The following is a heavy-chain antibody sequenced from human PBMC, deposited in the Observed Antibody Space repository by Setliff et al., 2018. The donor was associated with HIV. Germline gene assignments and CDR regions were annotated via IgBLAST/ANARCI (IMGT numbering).Heavy chain of an antibody. Sequence: PGGSLRLSCAASGFTFATYAMSWVRQAPGKGLEWVSAISGSGGSTYYADSVKGRFTISRDNSKSTLYLRMNSLRDEDTAVYYCAKDQIRSRYYYYYTDVWGKGTPVTVSS. CDR3: AKDQIRSRYYYYYTDV. CDR2: ISGSGGST. V-gene: IGHV3-23*01. CDR1: GFTFATYA. D-gene: IGHD3-3*01. J-gene: IGHJ6*03.